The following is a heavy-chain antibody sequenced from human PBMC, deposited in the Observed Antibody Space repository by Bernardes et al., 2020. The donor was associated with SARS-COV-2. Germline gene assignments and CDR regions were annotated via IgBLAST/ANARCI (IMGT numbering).Heavy chain of an antibody. Sequence: GGSLRLSCAASGFTFSSYGMHWVRQAPGKGLEWVAVIWYDGSNKYYADSVKGRFTISRDNSKNTLYLQMNSLRAEDMAVYYCARSTITYSNLDYWGQGTLVTVSS. CDR3: ARSTITYSNLDY. J-gene: IGHJ4*02. V-gene: IGHV3-33*01. CDR2: IWYDGSNK. CDR1: GFTFSSYG. D-gene: IGHD4-4*01.